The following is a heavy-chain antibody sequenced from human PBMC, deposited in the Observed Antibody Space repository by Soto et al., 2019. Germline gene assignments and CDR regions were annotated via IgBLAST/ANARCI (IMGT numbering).Heavy chain of an antibody. CDR2: ISYDGNVA. CDR3: AKEGPITNWYFDY. J-gene: IGHJ4*02. D-gene: IGHD1-1*01. V-gene: IGHV3-30*18. CDR1: GFTFSSYG. Sequence: QVQLVESGGGVVQPGRSLRLSCAASGFTFSSYGMHWVRQAPGKGLEWVTVISYDGNVAYYADSVKGRFTISRDNSKNTLYLQMNSLRTDDTARYYCAKEGPITNWYFDYWGQGTLVTVSS.